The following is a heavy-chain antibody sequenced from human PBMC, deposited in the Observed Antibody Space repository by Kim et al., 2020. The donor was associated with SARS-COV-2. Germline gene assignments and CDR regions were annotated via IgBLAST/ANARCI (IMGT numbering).Heavy chain of an antibody. CDR2: IYSGST. CDR3: ARGVVSSFLFQYIDV. J-gene: IGHJ6*03. V-gene: IGHV4-31*02. CDR1: GASTTNGGSN. D-gene: IGHD3-10*02. Sequence: SETLSLTCSVSGASTTNGGSNWSWIRHNPGSGLEWIGNIYSGSTYYNPSVQSRVSISVDTSGNQFSLSLTSVTAADSGVYYCARGVVSSFLFQYIDVWG.